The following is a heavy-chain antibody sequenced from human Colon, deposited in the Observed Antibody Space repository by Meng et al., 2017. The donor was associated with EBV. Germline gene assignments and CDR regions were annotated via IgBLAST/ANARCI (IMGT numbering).Heavy chain of an antibody. J-gene: IGHJ1*01. V-gene: IGHV3-74*01. CDR1: GLTFCSYW. Sequence: EVGLVESGGGLVRPGGSLRLSCAASGLTFCSYWMHWVGQGPGQGLVWVSRIKGDGSSTSYADSVKGRFTISRDNAKNALYLQMNNLKPEDTAMYYCTRVGDYAYKDWGQGTLVTVSS. CDR2: IKGDGSST. D-gene: IGHD4-17*01. CDR3: TRVGDYAYKD.